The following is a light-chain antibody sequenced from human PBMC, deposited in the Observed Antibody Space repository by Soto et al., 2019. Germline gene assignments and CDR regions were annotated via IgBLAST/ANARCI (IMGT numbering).Light chain of an antibody. CDR1: QGISSY. CDR3: QQYNSYSIT. V-gene: IGKV1D-8*03. J-gene: IGKJ5*01. CDR2: KAS. Sequence: VIWMTQYQSLLSASTGDRVTISCRMSQGISSYLAWYQQKPGKAPKLLIYKASSLESGVPSRFSGSGSGTEFTLTISSLQPDDFATYYCQQYNSYSITFGQGTRLEI.